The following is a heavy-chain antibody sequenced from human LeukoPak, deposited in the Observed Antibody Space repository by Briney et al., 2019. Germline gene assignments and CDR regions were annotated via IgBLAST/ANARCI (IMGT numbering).Heavy chain of an antibody. V-gene: IGHV3-53*01. CDR3: ARDGAPYYYGSGSFYLFDY. J-gene: IGHJ4*02. Sequence: PGGSLRLSCAASGFTVSRNYMSWVRQAPGKGLEWVSVINSGGSPYYADSVKVRFTISRDNSKNTLYLQMSSLRAEDTAVYYCARDGAPYYYGSGSFYLFDYWGQGTLVTVSS. CDR2: INSGGSP. D-gene: IGHD3-10*01. CDR1: GFTVSRNY.